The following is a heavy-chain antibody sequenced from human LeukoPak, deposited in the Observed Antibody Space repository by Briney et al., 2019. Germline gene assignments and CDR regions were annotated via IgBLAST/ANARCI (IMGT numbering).Heavy chain of an antibody. Sequence: PSETLSLTCSASGGSISRYYWSWIRQPAGKGLEWIGRIYTSGSTNYNPSLKSRVTMSLDTSKNQFSLKLNSVTAADTAVYYCARYYCSGGSCSFDYWGQGTLVTVSS. CDR1: GGSISRYY. CDR3: ARYYCSGGSCSFDY. D-gene: IGHD2-15*01. V-gene: IGHV4-4*07. CDR2: IYTSGST. J-gene: IGHJ4*02.